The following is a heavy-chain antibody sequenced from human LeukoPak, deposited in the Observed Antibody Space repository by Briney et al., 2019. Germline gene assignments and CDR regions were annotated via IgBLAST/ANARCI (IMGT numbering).Heavy chain of an antibody. CDR3: AKGISAGYKPATAVDY. V-gene: IGHV3-23*01. Sequence: GGSLRLPCAASGFTFSSYAMSWVRQAPGKGLEWVSAISGSGGSTYYADSVKGRFTISRDNSKNTLYLQMNSLRAEDTAVYYCAKGISAGYKPATAVDYWGQGTLVTVSS. CDR1: GFTFSSYA. J-gene: IGHJ4*02. D-gene: IGHD1-1*01. CDR2: ISGSGGST.